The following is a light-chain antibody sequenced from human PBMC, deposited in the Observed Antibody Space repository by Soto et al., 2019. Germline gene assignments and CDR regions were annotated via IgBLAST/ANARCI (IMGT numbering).Light chain of an antibody. V-gene: IGKV3-15*01. CDR3: QQYNKWPPWT. CDR2: AVS. J-gene: IGKJ1*01. CDR1: QSVRNN. Sequence: EIVMTQSPVTLSVSPGEGATLFCRASQSVRNNLAWYQQKPGLVPRLLIYAVSTRATGVPARFSGNGSETEFTLTISGLQSDDFALYYCQQYNKWPPWTFGQGTKVEIK.